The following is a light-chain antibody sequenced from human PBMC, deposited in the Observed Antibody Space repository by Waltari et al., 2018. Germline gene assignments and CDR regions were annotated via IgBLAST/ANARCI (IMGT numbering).Light chain of an antibody. CDR2: EAS. J-gene: IGKJ4*01. Sequence: DIQMNQSPSSLSASVGDRVTIPCQASQDITNNLNWYQQKPGQAPKLLIYEASTLHTGVPSRFRGRGYGTDFTLIISRLQPEDVATYYCQHFENLPLTFGGGTKVEIK. CDR3: QHFENLPLT. V-gene: IGKV1-33*01. CDR1: QDITNN.